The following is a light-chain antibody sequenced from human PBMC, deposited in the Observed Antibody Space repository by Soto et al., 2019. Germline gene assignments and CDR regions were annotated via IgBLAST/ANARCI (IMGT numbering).Light chain of an antibody. CDR1: ESIGNW. J-gene: IGKJ1*01. CDR2: AAS. V-gene: IGKV1-39*01. Sequence: IHMTQSPSTLSASEGDRVTISCRASESIGNWLAWYQQKSGKAPNLLIYAASSLQSGVPSRFSGSGSGTDLTITISSLQPEDGATDYGQQRYTTPWTFGQGTKVDNK. CDR3: QQRYTTPWT.